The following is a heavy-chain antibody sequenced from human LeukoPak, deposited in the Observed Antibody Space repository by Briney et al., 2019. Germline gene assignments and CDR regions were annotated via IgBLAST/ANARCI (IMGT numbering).Heavy chain of an antibody. CDR2: ISSSGSTI. CDR3: ARGRMATNDDDWFDP. D-gene: IGHD5-12*01. V-gene: IGHV3-11*01. Sequence: GGSLRLSCAASGFTFSDYYMSWIRQAPGKGLEWVSYISSSGSTIYYADSVKGRFTISRDNAKNSLYLQMNSLRAEDTAVYYCARGRMATNDDDWFDPWGQGTLVTVSS. J-gene: IGHJ5*02. CDR1: GFTFSDYY.